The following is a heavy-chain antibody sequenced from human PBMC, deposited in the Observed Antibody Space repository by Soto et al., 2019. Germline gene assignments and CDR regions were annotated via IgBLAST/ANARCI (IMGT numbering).Heavy chain of an antibody. V-gene: IGHV5-51*01. D-gene: IGHD3-10*01. CDR1: GYRFTKYW. CDR2: ICPYNSET. Sequence: GASLKISCKGTGYRFTKYWIGSVRQIPRKGLAWLAFICPYNSETRYSPSFQGQVTISADKSISTAYLQWSSLKASDTSIYYCVSPCGSSSGGMDVCGQGTTVTVX. J-gene: IGHJ6*02. CDR3: VSPCGSSSGGMDV.